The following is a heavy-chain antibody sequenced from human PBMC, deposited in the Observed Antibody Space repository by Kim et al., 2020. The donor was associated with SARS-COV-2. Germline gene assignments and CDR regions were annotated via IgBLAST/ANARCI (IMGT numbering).Heavy chain of an antibody. CDR3: ARDLGGSYGFDY. J-gene: IGHJ4*02. D-gene: IGHD1-26*01. V-gene: IGHV6-1*01. Sequence: DYAVSVNSRITINPDTSKHQFSLQLNSVTPEDTAVYYCARDLGGSYGFDYWGQGTLVTVSS.